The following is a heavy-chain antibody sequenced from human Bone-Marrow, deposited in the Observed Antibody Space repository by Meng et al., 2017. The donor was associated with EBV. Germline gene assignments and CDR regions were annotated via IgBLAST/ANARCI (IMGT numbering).Heavy chain of an antibody. D-gene: IGHD6-6*01. Sequence: HVHRQESGPGLVNPSETLSLTCTVPGASVSGGTFHWSWIRQPPGKELEWIGYIYDGGTTIYNPSLKSRVTIFLDTSRNQFSLGLRSVTTADTAVYYCAKSSSSTPGVVDSWGQGTLVTVSS. CDR2: IYDGGTT. J-gene: IGHJ4*02. CDR3: AKSSSSTPGVVDS. V-gene: IGHV4-61*01. CDR1: GASVSGGTFH.